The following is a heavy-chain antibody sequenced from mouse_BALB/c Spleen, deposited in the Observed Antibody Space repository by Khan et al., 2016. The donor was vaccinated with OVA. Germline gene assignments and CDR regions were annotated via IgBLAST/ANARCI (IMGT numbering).Heavy chain of an antibody. D-gene: IGHD2-14*01. CDR1: GFSLTSYG. CDR3: ARVGRYDAY. Sequence: QVQLKQSGPGLVQPSQSLSITCTVSGFSLTSYGVHWVRQSPGKGLEWLGVIWGGGSTDYNAAFISRLSISKDNSKSQVFFKMNSLQANDTAIYYCARVGRYDAYWGQGTLVTVSA. J-gene: IGHJ3*01. V-gene: IGHV2-2*02. CDR2: IWGGGST.